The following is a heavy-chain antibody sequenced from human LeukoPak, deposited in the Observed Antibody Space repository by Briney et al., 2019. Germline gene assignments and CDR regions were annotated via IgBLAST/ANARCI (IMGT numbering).Heavy chain of an antibody. J-gene: IGHJ4*02. CDR2: INPSSGGT. D-gene: IGHD1-26*01. V-gene: IGHV1-2*06. Sequence: ASVKVSCKASAYTFTDYYVHWVRQAPGQGLEWMGRINPSSGGTNYAQNLQGRVTMTRDTSISTAYMELSRLRSDDTAVYYCATTSGYFYYWGQGTLVTVSS. CDR3: ATTSGYFYY. CDR1: AYTFTDYY.